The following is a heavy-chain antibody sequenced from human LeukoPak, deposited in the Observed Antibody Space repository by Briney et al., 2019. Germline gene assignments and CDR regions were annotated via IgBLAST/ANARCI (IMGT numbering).Heavy chain of an antibody. D-gene: IGHD2-2*01. J-gene: IGHJ4*02. V-gene: IGHV3-66*01. Sequence: GGSLRLSCVLSGLTVSSNYMSWVRQAPGEGREWVSVPYSGGSTDYADSVKGRFTISRDNSKHTFYHQVNTLRVEDTAVYYCAGGLGYARSYWGQGTLVTVSS. CDR3: AGGLGYARSY. CDR1: GLTVSSNY. CDR2: PYSGGST.